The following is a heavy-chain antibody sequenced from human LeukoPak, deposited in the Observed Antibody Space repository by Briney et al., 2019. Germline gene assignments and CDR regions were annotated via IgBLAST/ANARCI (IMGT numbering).Heavy chain of an antibody. CDR1: GFTFSSYA. Sequence: GGSLRLSCAASGFTFSSYAMSWVRQAPGKGLEWVSGISGSAYSTYYADSVQGRFTISRDNSKNTLYLQMNSLRAEDTAVYYCAREAGYSGYDYPDYWGQGTLVTVSS. D-gene: IGHD5-12*01. J-gene: IGHJ4*02. V-gene: IGHV3-23*01. CDR3: AREAGYSGYDYPDY. CDR2: ISGSAYST.